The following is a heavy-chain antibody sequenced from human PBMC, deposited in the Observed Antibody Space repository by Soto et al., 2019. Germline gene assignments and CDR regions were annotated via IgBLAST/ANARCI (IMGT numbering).Heavy chain of an antibody. D-gene: IGHD2-21*01. CDR1: GVPIHNSHSF. CDR2: VYYSGGA. V-gene: IGHV4-39*01. Sequence: SETLSLTCTVSGVPIHNSHSFWGWIRQPPGKGLEFIGTVYYSGGAHYNSSLKSRVTISVDTANNQVSLRMRSLTAADTAVYYCGRVVEGATRHTDLDSWGQGTLVTVS. CDR3: GRVVEGATRHTDLDS. J-gene: IGHJ5*01.